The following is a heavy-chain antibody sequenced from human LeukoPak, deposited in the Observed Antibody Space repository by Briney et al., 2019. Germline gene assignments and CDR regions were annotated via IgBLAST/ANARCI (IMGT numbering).Heavy chain of an antibody. CDR3: AKCSYGFSDPNFDY. D-gene: IGHD5-18*01. J-gene: IGHJ4*02. CDR1: GYTFTSYG. CDR2: ISGSGGST. Sequence: GASVKVSCKASGYTFTSYGISWVRQAPGKGLEWVSAISGSGGSTYYADSVKGRFTISRDNSKNTLYLQMNSLRAEDTAVYYCAKCSYGFSDPNFDYWGQGTLVTVSS. V-gene: IGHV3-23*01.